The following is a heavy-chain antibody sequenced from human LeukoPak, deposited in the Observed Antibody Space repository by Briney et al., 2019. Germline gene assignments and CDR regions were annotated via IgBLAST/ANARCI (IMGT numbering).Heavy chain of an antibody. D-gene: IGHD3-16*02. CDR2: ISSSSSYI. Sequence: GGSLRLSCAASGFTFSSYSMNWVRQAPGKGLEWVSSISSSSSYIYYADSVRGRFTISRDNAKNSLYLQMNSLRAEDTAVYYCAIDPEAYDYVWGSYRYYDYWGQGTLVTVSS. CDR1: GFTFSSYS. CDR3: AIDPEAYDYVWGSYRYYDY. J-gene: IGHJ4*02. V-gene: IGHV3-21*01.